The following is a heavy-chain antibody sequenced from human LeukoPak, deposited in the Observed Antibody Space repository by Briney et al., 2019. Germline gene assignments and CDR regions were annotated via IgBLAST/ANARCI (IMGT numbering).Heavy chain of an antibody. CDR2: IYHSGST. CDR1: GYSISSGYY. D-gene: IGHD2-2*01. CDR3: ARLTYTSCYEGYCYYYYMDV. V-gene: IGHV4-38-2*01. Sequence: SETLSLTCAVSGYSISSGYYWGWIRQPPGKGLEWIGSIYHSGSTYYNPSLKSRVTISVDTSKNQLSLKLSSVTAADTAVYYCARLTYTSCYEGYCYYYYMDVWGKGTTVTVSS. J-gene: IGHJ6*03.